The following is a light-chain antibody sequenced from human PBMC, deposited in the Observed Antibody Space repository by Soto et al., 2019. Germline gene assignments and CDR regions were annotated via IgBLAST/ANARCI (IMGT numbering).Light chain of an antibody. CDR2: SNK. J-gene: IGLJ3*02. V-gene: IGLV1-44*01. CDR3: AAWDDSLKGWV. CDR1: SSNIGSNY. Sequence: QSVLTQPPSVSAAPGQKVTVSCSGSSSNIGSNYVSWYQQLPGTAPKLLIYSNKQRPSGVPDRFSGSKSGTSASLAISGLQSEDEADYDCAAWDDSLKGWVFGGGTKVTVL.